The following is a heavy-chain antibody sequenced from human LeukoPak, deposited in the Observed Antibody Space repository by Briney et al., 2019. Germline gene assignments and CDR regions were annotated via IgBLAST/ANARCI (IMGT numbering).Heavy chain of an antibody. CDR2: ISSSYI. V-gene: IGHV3-21*01. CDR3: ARDRYGSGSYYNSFDY. CDR1: GFTFSSYA. J-gene: IGHJ4*02. Sequence: GGSLRLSCAASGFTFSSYAMHWVRQAPGRGLEWVSSISSSYIYYADSVKGRFTISRDNAKNSLYLQMNSLRAEDTAVYYCARDRYGSGSYYNSFDYWGQGTLVTVSS. D-gene: IGHD3-10*01.